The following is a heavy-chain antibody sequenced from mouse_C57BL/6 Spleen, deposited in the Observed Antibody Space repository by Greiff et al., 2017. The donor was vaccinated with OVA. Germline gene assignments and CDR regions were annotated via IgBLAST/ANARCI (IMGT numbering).Heavy chain of an antibody. CDR1: GFTFSDYG. CDR3: ARSIYYGYDGYYFDY. Sequence: EVQVVESGGGLVKPGGSLKLSCAASGFTFSDYGMHWVRQAPEKGLEWVAYISSGSSTIYYADTVKGRFTISRDNAKNTLFLQMTSLRSEDTAMYYCARSIYYGYDGYYFDYWGQGTTLTVSS. CDR2: ISSGSSTI. J-gene: IGHJ2*01. D-gene: IGHD2-2*01. V-gene: IGHV5-17*01.